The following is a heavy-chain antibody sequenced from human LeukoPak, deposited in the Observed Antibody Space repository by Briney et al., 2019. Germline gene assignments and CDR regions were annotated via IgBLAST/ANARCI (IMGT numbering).Heavy chain of an antibody. D-gene: IGHD2-15*01. V-gene: IGHV3-21*06. Sequence: GGSLRLSCAVSGISFSSYTMCWVRQAPGKGLEWVSSITGSSRYTYYAASVTGRFTISRDNAKSSLYLQMNSLRAEDTAVYYCARADYCSGGSCYSSRDWGQGTLVTVSS. CDR2: ITGSSRYT. CDR1: GISFSSYT. J-gene: IGHJ4*02. CDR3: ARADYCSGGSCYSSRD.